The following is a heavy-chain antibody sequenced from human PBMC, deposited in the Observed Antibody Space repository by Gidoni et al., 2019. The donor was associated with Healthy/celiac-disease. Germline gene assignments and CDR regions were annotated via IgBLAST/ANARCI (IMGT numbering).Heavy chain of an antibody. J-gene: IGHJ6*02. V-gene: IGHV1-69*01. D-gene: IGHD6-19*01. CDR3: ARHHDLTQYSSGWNYGMDV. CDR1: GGTFSSYA. CDR2: IIPIFGTA. Sequence: QVQLVQSGAEVKKPGSSVKVSCKASGGTFSSYAISWVRQAPGQGLEWMGGIIPIFGTANYAQKFQGRVTITADESTSTAYMELSSLRSEDTAVYYCARHHDLTQYSSGWNYGMDVWGQGTTVTVSS.